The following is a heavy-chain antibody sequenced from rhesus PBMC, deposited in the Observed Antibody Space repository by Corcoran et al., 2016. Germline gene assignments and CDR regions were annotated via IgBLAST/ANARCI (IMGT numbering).Heavy chain of an antibody. CDR1: GFTFSNNK. V-gene: IGHV3-178*01. CDR3: ARDLWASGFGN. CDR2: MKNADSMT. D-gene: IGHD6-13*01. Sequence: EVQLVESGGGLVQPGGSLSLFCVASGFTFSNNKIDWVRQAPGKGPELVSRMKNADSMTKYADSVKGRFSIARDNAKSTVHLQMDSLRLEDTGVYHCARDLWASGFGNWGQGVLVTVSS. J-gene: IGHJ4*01.